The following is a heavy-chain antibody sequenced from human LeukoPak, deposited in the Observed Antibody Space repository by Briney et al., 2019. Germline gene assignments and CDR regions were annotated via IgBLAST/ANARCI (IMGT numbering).Heavy chain of an antibody. CDR3: AKGGALGGHFPY. CDR1: GFTLSNYG. CDR2: IWHDGSNK. Sequence: GRSLRLSCAASGFTLSNYGMHWVRQAPGKGLEWVAVIWHDGSNKYYADSVKGRFTISRDSSKNTLYLQMNSLRVEDTAVYYCAKGGALGGHFPYWGQGTLVTVSS. J-gene: IGHJ4*02. V-gene: IGHV3-33*06. D-gene: IGHD1-26*01.